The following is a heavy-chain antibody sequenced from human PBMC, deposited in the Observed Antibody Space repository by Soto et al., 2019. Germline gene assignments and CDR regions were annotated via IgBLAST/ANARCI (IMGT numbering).Heavy chain of an antibody. J-gene: IGHJ4*02. V-gene: IGHV1-69*13. CDR1: GGTLSSYA. D-gene: IGHD3-9*01. CDR3: ARDYDILTGYYRIGY. CDR2: IIPIFGTA. Sequence: VKVSCKASGGTLSSYAISWVRQAPGQGLEWMGGIIPIFGTANYAQKFQGRVTITADESTSTAYMELSSLRSEDTAVYYCARDYDILTGYYRIGYWGQGTLVTVSS.